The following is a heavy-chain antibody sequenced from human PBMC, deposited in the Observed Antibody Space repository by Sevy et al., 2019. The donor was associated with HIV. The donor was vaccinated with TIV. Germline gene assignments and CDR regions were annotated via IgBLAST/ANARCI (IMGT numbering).Heavy chain of an antibody. D-gene: IGHD4-4*01. CDR2: IKSKTDGGTT. CDR1: GFTFSNAW. CDR3: TTRRWRQYFAYLFDY. J-gene: IGHJ4*02. Sequence: GGSLRLSCAASGFTFSNAWMSWVRQAPGKGLEWVGRIKSKTDGGTTDYAAPVKGRFTISSDDSKNTMYLQMNSLKTEDTAVYYCTTRRWRQYFAYLFDYWGQGTLVTVSS. V-gene: IGHV3-15*01.